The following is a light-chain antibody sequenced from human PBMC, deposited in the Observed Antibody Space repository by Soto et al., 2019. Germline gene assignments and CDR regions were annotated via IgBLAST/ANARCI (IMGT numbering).Light chain of an antibody. Sequence: PVTLSLSPGERATLSCRASQSISSYLSCYQQKPGQAPRLLIYDASNRATGIPARFSGSGSGTDFTLTISSLEPEDFAVYYCQQRSNWQVTFGQGTRLEIK. CDR3: QQRSNWQVT. CDR1: QSISSY. V-gene: IGKV3-11*01. CDR2: DAS. J-gene: IGKJ5*01.